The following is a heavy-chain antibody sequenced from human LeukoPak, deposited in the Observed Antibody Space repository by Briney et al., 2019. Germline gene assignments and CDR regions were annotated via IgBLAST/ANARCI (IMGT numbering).Heavy chain of an antibody. CDR2: IYYSGST. CDR1: GGSISSGGYY. J-gene: IGHJ4*02. V-gene: IGHV4-61*08. D-gene: IGHD3-3*02. CDR3: ARGEGSHFD. Sequence: SETLSLTCTVSGGSISSGGYYWSWIRQHPGKGLEWIGYIYYSGSTNYNPSLKSRVTISVDTSKNQFSLELSSVTAADTAVYYCARGEGSHFDWGQGTLVTVSS.